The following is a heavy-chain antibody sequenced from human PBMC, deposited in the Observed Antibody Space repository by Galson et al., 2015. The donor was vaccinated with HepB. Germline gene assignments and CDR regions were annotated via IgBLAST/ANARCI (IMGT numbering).Heavy chain of an antibody. D-gene: IGHD4-17*01. CDR3: ARVADADYGDHTHFDF. Sequence: SLRLSCAASGYTFSDYYMSWIRQAPGKGLVWLSYISHSTLHTNYADSVKGRFTISRDNAKNSLFLQINSLRAEDTAVYYCARVADADYGDHTHFDFWGQGVLVTVSS. CDR1: GYTFSDYY. J-gene: IGHJ4*02. V-gene: IGHV3-11*06. CDR2: ISHSTLHT.